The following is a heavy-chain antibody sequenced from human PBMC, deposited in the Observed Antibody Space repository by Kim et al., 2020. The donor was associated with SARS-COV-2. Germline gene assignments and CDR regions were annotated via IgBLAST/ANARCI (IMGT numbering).Heavy chain of an antibody. J-gene: IGHJ6*02. CDR3: AREVFVGSGYYTSGSVAYYYYGMDV. CDR2: IYSGGST. D-gene: IGHD3-3*01. V-gene: IGHV3-53*01. CDR1: GFTVSSNY. Sequence: GGSLRLSCAASGFTVSSNYMSWVRQAPGKGLEWVSVIYSGGSTYYADSVKGRFTISRDNSKNTLYLQMNSLRAEDTAVYYCAREVFVGSGYYTSGSVAYYYYGMDVWGQGTTVTVSS.